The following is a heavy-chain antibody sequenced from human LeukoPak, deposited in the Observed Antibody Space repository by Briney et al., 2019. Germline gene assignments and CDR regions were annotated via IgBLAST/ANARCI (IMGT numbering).Heavy chain of an antibody. Sequence: GGSLRLSCAASGFTFSSYSMNWVRQAPGKGLEWVSSISSSSSYIYYADSVKGRFTISRDNAKNSLYLQMNSLRAEDTAVYYCARVGIAVAGAFDYWGQGTLVTVSS. V-gene: IGHV3-21*01. D-gene: IGHD6-19*01. CDR3: ARVGIAVAGAFDY. J-gene: IGHJ4*02. CDR1: GFTFSSYS. CDR2: ISSSSSYI.